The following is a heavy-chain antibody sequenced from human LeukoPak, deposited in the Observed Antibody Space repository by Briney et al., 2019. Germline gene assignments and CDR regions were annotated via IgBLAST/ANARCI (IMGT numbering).Heavy chain of an antibody. Sequence: GGSLRLSCAASGFTFSSYEMNWVRQAPGKGLEWVSYISSSGSTIYYADSVKGRFTISRDNAKNSLYLQMNSLRVEDTAVYYCARDVYYYDSSGYSDYYYGMVVWGQGTTVTVYS. V-gene: IGHV3-48*03. CDR2: ISSSGSTI. D-gene: IGHD3-22*01. CDR3: ARDVYYYDSSGYSDYYYGMVV. J-gene: IGHJ6*02. CDR1: GFTFSSYE.